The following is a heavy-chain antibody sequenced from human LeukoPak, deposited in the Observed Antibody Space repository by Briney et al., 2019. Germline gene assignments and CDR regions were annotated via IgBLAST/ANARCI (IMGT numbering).Heavy chain of an antibody. D-gene: IGHD6-19*01. J-gene: IGHJ5*01. Sequence: NPSETLSLTCAVSGGSFSGYSWNWIRQSPGKGLEWIGEINQSGSTKYNPSLKSRVTISIDTSKSQFSMRLNSVTAADTALYYCARCDSGGWFFDSWGQGALVTVSS. CDR3: ARCDSGGWFFDS. V-gene: IGHV4-34*01. CDR1: GGSFSGYS. CDR2: INQSGST.